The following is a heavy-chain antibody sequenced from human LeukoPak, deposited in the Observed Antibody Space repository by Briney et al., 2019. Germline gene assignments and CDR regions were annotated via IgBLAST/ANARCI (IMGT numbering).Heavy chain of an antibody. D-gene: IGHD2-21*02. CDR3: ARGPSRGGDCS. CDR1: GFTFSSYS. V-gene: IGHV3-21*01. J-gene: IGHJ5*02. CDR2: ISSSGSYI. Sequence: GGSLRLSCAASGFTFSSYSMNWVRQAPGKGLEWVSSISSSGSYIYYADSVKGRFTISRDNAKNSLYLQMNSLRAEDTAVYYCARGPSRGGDCSWGQGTLVTVSS.